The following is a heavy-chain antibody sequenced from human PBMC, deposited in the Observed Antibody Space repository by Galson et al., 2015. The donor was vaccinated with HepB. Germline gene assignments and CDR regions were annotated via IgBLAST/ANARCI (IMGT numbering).Heavy chain of an antibody. CDR2: ISSSSSYI. D-gene: IGHD2-2*02. CDR1: GFTFSSYS. Sequence: SLRLSCAASGFTFSSYSMNWVRQAPGQGLEWVSSISSSSSYIYYADSVKGRFTISRDNAKNSLYLQMNSLRAEDTAVYYCARQVPAAILGPPSAFDIWGQGTMVTVSS. V-gene: IGHV3-21*01. CDR3: ARQVPAAILGPPSAFDI. J-gene: IGHJ3*02.